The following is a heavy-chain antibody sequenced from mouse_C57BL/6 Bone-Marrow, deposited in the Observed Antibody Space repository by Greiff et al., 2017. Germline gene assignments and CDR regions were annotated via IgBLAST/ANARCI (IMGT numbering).Heavy chain of an antibody. Sequence: VKLQESGPELVKPGASVKLSCKASGYTFTSSDINWLKQRPGQGLEWIGWIYPRDGSTKYNEKFKGTATLTVDTSSSTAYMELHSLTSEDSAVYFCARLEFDGSSGDWYFDVWGTGTTVTVSS. CDR1: GYTFTSSD. CDR2: IYPRDGST. V-gene: IGHV1-85*01. D-gene: IGHD1-1*01. J-gene: IGHJ1*03. CDR3: ARLEFDGSSGDWYFDV.